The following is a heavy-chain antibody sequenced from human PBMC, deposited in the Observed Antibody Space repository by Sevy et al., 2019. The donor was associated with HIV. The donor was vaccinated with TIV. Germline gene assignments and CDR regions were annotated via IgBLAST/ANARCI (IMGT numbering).Heavy chain of an antibody. CDR2: ISYDGRNNK. D-gene: IGHD3-16*01. CDR1: GFRFSDYS. V-gene: IGHV3-30*14. J-gene: IGHJ4*02. Sequence: GGSLRLSCAASGFRFSDYSMHWVRQAPGKGLEWVAVISYDGRNNKYNVDSVKGRFTISRDNSKIMLFLQRNSVRAEDSAIYYCARDRGEILHSAFDYWGQGTLVTVSS. CDR3: ARDRGEILHSAFDY.